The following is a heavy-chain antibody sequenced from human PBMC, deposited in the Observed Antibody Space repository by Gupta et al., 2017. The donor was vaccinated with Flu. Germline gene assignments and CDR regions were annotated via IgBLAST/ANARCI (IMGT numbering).Heavy chain of an antibody. CDR1: GGDY. V-gene: IGHV4-61*08. J-gene: IGHJ4*02. Sequence: GGDYWSWIRQSPEKGLEWIGYFYYTGTTNYRPSFTGRVTISVDTSKNQFSLNLNSVTAADTAVYYCARGGPSSRYFDYWGQGTLVIVSS. CDR3: ARGGPSSRYFDY. D-gene: IGHD3-16*01. CDR2: FYYTGTT.